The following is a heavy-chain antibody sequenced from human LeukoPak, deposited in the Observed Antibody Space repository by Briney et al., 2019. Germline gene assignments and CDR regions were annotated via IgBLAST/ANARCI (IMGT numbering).Heavy chain of an antibody. V-gene: IGHV3-30-3*01. CDR1: GFTFSSYA. D-gene: IGHD1-1*01. CDR2: INTDGTKK. CDR3: ARDGGHWNDFDY. Sequence: HPGGSLRLSCAASGFTFSSYAMHWVRQAPGKGLEWVAVINTDGTKKYYADSVRGRFTVSRDNSNNNVGLEMSSLTVEDTGDCARDGGHWNDFDYWGQGTLVTVSS. J-gene: IGHJ4*02.